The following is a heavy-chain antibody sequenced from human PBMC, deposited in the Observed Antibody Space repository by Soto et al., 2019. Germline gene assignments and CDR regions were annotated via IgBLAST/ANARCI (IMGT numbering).Heavy chain of an antibody. CDR1: GFTVSGNY. V-gene: IGHV3-53*01. Sequence: EVQLVESGGGLIQPGGSLRLSCAASGFTVSGNYMSWVRQAPGKGLECVSGIYRGGNTYYADSVKGRFTTSRDNSKNTQYLQMNCLRAEDTAVYYCASLGWDGVRAFDPWGQGTLVTVSS. D-gene: IGHD3-10*01. CDR3: ASLGWDGVRAFDP. J-gene: IGHJ5*02. CDR2: IYRGGNT.